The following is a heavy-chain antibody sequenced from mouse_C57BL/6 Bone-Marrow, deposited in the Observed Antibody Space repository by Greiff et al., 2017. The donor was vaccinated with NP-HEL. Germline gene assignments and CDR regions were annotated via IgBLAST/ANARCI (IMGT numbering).Heavy chain of an antibody. CDR1: GYAFSSSW. J-gene: IGHJ4*01. CDR2: IYPGDGDT. D-gene: IGHD2-5*01. Sequence: QVTLNVSGPELVKPGASVKISCKASGYAFSSSWMNWVKQRPGKGLEWIGRIYPGDGDTNYNGKFKGKATLTADKSSSTAYMQLSSLTSEDSAVYFCARLGNYSNLYAMDYWGQGTSVTVSS. CDR3: ARLGNYSNLYAMDY. V-gene: IGHV1-82*01.